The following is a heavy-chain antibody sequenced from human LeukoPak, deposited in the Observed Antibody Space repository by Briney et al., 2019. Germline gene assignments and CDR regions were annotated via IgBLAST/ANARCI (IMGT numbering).Heavy chain of an antibody. V-gene: IGHV1-8*03. Sequence: ASVKVSCKASGYTFTSYDINWVRQATTQGLEWMGWMNPNSGNTGYAQKFQGRVTITRNTSISTAYMELSSLRSEDTAVYYCARGYSRTTGIVGGYWGQGTLVTVSS. CDR3: ARGYSRTTGIVGGY. J-gene: IGHJ4*02. CDR2: MNPNSGNT. D-gene: IGHD1-14*01. CDR1: GYTFTSYD.